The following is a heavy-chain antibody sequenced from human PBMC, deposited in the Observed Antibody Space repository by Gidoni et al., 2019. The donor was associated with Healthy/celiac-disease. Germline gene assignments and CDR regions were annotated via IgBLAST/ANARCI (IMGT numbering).Heavy chain of an antibody. CDR1: GYSFTSYW. D-gene: IGHD4-17*01. V-gene: IGHV5-10-1*03. J-gene: IGHJ5*02. CDR3: ARLGVTTGPYNWFDP. Sequence: EVQLVQSGAEVKKHGESLRISCKGSGYSFTSYWISWVRQMPGKGLEWMGRIDPSDSYTNYSPSFQGHVTISADKSISTAYLQWSSLKASDTAMYYCARLGVTTGPYNWFDPWGQGTLVTVSS. CDR2: IDPSDSYT.